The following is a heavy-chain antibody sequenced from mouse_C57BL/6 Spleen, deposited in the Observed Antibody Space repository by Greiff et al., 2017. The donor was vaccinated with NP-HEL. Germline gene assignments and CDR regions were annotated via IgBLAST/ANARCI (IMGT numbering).Heavy chain of an antibody. D-gene: IGHD2-2*01. V-gene: IGHV1-18*01. CDR2: INPNNGGT. J-gene: IGHJ4*01. CDR3: ARRDYGYDDAMDY. Sequence: DVKLQESGPELVKPGASVKIPCKASGYTFTDYNMDWVKQSHGKSLEWIGDINPNNGGTIYNQKFKGKATLTVDKSSSTAYMELRSLTSEDTAVYYCARRDYGYDDAMDYWGQGTSVTVSS. CDR1: GYTFTDYN.